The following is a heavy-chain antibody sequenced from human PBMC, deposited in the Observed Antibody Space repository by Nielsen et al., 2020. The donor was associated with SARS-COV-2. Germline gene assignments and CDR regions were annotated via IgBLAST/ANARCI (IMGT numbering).Heavy chain of an antibody. V-gene: IGHV5-10-1*01. Sequence: VRQMPGKGLEWMGRIDPSDSYTNYSPSFQGHVTISADKSISTAYLQWSSLKASDTAMYYCARLSLIAVAGPITHYYYYYYMDVWGKGTTVTVSS. D-gene: IGHD6-19*01. CDR2: IDPSDSYT. J-gene: IGHJ6*03. CDR3: ARLSLIAVAGPITHYYYYYYMDV.